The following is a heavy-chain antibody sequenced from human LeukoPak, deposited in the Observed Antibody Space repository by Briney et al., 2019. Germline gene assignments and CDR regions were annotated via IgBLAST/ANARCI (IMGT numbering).Heavy chain of an antibody. Sequence: SETLSLTCAVYGGSFSGYYWSWLRQPPGKGLEWIGEINHSGSTNYNPSLKSRVTISVDTSKNQFSLKLSSVTAADTAVYYCARQTNYCSSTSCPPFQHWGQGTLVTVSS. D-gene: IGHD2-2*01. J-gene: IGHJ1*01. CDR1: GGSFSGYY. CDR3: ARQTNYCSSTSCPPFQH. V-gene: IGHV4-34*01. CDR2: INHSGST.